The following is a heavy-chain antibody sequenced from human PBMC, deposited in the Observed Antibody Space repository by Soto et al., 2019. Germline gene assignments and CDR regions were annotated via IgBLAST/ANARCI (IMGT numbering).Heavy chain of an antibody. V-gene: IGHV1-24*01. CDR3: AAGGTRWLHSPFYY. D-gene: IGHD1-1*01. CDR2: FDPEDGET. J-gene: IGHJ4*02. Sequence: QVQLVQSGAEVKKPGASVKVSCKVSGHTLTELSMHWARQAPGKGLEWMGGFDPEDGETISAQKFQGRVTMTEDTSTDSTFLELSSLRSEDTAVYYCAAGGTRWLHSPFYYWGQGTLVTISS. CDR1: GHTLTELS.